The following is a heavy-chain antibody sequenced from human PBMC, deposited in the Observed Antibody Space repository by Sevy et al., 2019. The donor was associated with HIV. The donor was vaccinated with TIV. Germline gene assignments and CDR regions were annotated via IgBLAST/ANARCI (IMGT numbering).Heavy chain of an antibody. V-gene: IGHV3-11*01. CDR1: GFTFSDYY. D-gene: IGHD3-16*01. CDR2: ISGSGDTI. CDR3: ASDHVKDGYLGDYYCFAMDV. J-gene: IGHJ6*02. Sequence: GGSLRLSCSASGFTFSDYYRSWIRQAPGKGLQWISYISGSGDTIYYADAVKGRFTVSRDNAKKSLYLQMNCLRAEDTVVYYCASDHVKDGYLGDYYCFAMDVWGQGTTVTVSS.